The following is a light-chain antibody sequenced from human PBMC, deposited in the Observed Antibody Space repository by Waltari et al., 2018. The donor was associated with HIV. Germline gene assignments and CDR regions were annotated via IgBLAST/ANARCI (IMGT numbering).Light chain of an antibody. CDR2: GAS. V-gene: IGKV3-20*01. Sequence: EIVLTQSPGTLSLSPGERATLSCRASQSVSSSYLAWYQQKPGLAPRLLIYGASSSATGIPDRFSGSGSGTDFTLTISRLEPEDFAVYYCQQYGSSQWTFGQGTKVEIK. CDR1: QSVSSSY. CDR3: QQYGSSQWT. J-gene: IGKJ1*01.